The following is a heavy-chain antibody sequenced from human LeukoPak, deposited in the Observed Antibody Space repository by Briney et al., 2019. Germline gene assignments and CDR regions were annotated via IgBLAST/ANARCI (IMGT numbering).Heavy chain of an antibody. Sequence: ASVKVSCKASGYIFTGYYMHWVRQAPGQGLEWMGWINPNSGGTNYAQKFQGRVTMTRDTSITTAYMELSRLRPDDTAVYYCARLGSYSGFDYWGQGTLVTVSS. J-gene: IGHJ4*02. D-gene: IGHD1-26*01. V-gene: IGHV1-2*02. CDR2: INPNSGGT. CDR1: GYIFTGYY. CDR3: ARLGSYSGFDY.